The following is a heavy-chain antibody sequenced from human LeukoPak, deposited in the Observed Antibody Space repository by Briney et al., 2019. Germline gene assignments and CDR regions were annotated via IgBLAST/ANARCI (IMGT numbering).Heavy chain of an antibody. CDR3: ARGRDSGYAILPFDY. V-gene: IGHV4-39*01. J-gene: IGHJ4*02. CDR2: IYYSGST. CDR1: GGSISSSSYY. Sequence: PSETLSLTCTVSGGSISSSSYYWGWIRQPPGKGLEWIGSIYYSGSTYYNPSLKSRVTISVDTSKNQFSLKLSSVTAADTAVYYCARGRDSGYAILPFDYWGQGTLVTVSS. D-gene: IGHD5-12*01.